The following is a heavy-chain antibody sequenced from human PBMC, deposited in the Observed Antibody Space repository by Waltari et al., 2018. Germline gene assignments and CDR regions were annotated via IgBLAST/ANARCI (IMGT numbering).Heavy chain of an antibody. Sequence: QVQLAESGGGVVQPGGCLRLSCAASGFTFSDYAMHWVRQAPGKGLEWVTLITYDGSNKYYADSVKGRFTISRDDSKNTLHLQMNSLRDEDTAIYYCARERRGYYAEYWGQGTLVTVSS. CDR2: ITYDGSNK. V-gene: IGHV3-30*02. CDR3: ARERRGYYAEY. J-gene: IGHJ4*02. CDR1: GFTFSDYA.